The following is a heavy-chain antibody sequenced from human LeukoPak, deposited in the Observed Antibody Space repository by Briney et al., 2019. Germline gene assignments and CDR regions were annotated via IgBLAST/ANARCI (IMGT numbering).Heavy chain of an antibody. CDR3: AREQPPHRVATPLDYYYMDV. J-gene: IGHJ6*03. CDR2: ISAYNGNT. V-gene: IGHV1-18*01. D-gene: IGHD5-12*01. CDR1: GYTFTSYG. Sequence: ASVKVSCKASGYTFTSYGISWVRQAPGQGLEWMGWISAYNGNTNYAQKLQGRVTMTTDTSTSTAYMELRSLRSDDTAVYYCAREQPPHRVATPLDYYYMDVWGKGTTVTVSS.